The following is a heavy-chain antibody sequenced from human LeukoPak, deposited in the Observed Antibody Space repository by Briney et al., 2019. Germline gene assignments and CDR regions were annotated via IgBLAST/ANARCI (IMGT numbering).Heavy chain of an antibody. CDR1: GFTFSSYW. V-gene: IGHV3-7*01. J-gene: IGHJ4*02. D-gene: IGHD5-18*01. CDR3: AKSGERIQLWTYFDY. CDR2: IKQDGSEK. Sequence: PGGSLRLSCAASGFTFSSYWMSWVRQAPGKGLEWVANIKQDGSEKYYVDSVKGRFTISRDNAKNSLYLQMNSLRAEDTAVYYCAKSGERIQLWTYFDYWGQGTLVTVSS.